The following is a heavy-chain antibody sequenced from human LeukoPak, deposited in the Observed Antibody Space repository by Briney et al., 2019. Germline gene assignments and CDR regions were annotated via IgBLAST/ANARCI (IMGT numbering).Heavy chain of an antibody. CDR1: GGSISSYY. Sequence: SETLSLTCTVSGGSISSYYWSWIRQPPGKGLEWIGYIYYSGSTNYNPSLKSRVTISVDTSKNQFSLKLSSVTAADTAVYYCARALGYEIVLDAFDIWGQGTMVTVSS. CDR2: IYYSGST. V-gene: IGHV4-59*01. CDR3: ARALGYEIVLDAFDI. J-gene: IGHJ3*02. D-gene: IGHD2/OR15-2a*01.